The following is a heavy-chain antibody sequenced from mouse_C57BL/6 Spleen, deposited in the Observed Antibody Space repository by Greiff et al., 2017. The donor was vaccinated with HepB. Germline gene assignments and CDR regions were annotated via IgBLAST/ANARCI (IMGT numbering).Heavy chain of an antibody. V-gene: IGHV1-4*01. CDR3: ASLGQDFDY. J-gene: IGHJ2*01. CDR1: GYNFTSYT. CDR2: INPSSGYT. D-gene: IGHD3-3*01. Sequence: VQLQQSGAELARPGASVKMSCKASGYNFTSYTMHWVKQRPGQGLEWIGYINPSSGYTKYNQKFKDKATLTADKSSSTAYMQLSSLTSEDSAVYYCASLGQDFDYWGQGTTLTVSS.